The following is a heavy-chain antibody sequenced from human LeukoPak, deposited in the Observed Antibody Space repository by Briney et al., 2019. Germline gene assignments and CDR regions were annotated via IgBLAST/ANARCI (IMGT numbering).Heavy chain of an antibody. J-gene: IGHJ2*01. CDR1: GFTFSNSG. CDR2: ISFDGSNK. V-gene: IGHV3-30*18. D-gene: IGHD3-10*01. Sequence: GGSLRLSCAASGFTFSNSGMHWVRQAPGKGLEWVAVISFDGSNKSFADSVKGRFTVSRDNSKNTLYLQMNSLRAEDSAVYYCAKDLGSRPRYWYFDLWGRGTLVTVSS. CDR3: AKDLGSRPRYWYFDL.